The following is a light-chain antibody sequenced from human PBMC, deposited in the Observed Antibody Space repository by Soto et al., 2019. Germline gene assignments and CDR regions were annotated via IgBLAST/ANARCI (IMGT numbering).Light chain of an antibody. V-gene: IGKV3-11*01. J-gene: IGKJ1*01. CDR3: QQLNSYPRT. CDR1: QSVSSY. CDR2: GAS. Sequence: EIVFTQSPATLSLSPVERCTLSCRASQSVSSYLAWYQQKPGQAPRLLIYGASNRATGIPDRFSGSGSGTEFTLTISSLQPEDFATYYCQQLNSYPRTFGQGTKVDIK.